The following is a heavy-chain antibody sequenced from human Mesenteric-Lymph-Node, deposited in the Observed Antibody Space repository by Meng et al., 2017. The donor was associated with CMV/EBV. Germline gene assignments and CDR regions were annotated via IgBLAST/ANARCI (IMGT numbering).Heavy chain of an antibody. J-gene: IGHJ4*02. V-gene: IGHV2-5*02. CDR3: AHSSGIAAAGPFYFDY. D-gene: IGHD6-13*01. Sequence: QITLKESGSTLVKLTQTLTLTCPFSGFSLRTSGVGVGWIRQPPGKALEWLALIYWDDDKRYSPSLKSRLTITKDTSKNQVVLTMTNMDPVDTATYYCAHSSGIAAAGPFYFDYWGQGTLVTVSS. CDR2: IYWDDDK. CDR1: GFSLRTSGVG.